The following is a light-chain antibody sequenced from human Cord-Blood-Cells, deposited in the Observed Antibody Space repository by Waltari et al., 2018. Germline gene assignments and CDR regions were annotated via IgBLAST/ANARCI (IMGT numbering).Light chain of an antibody. CDR1: QSVSSSY. CDR3: QQYGSSPPLT. CDR2: GAS. Sequence: IVLTQSPGTLSWSPGERATLSCRASQSVSSSYLAWYQQKPGQAPRLLIYGASSRATGIPDRFSGSGSGTDFTLTISRLEPEDFAVYYCQQYGSSPPLTFGGGTKVEIK. V-gene: IGKV3-20*01. J-gene: IGKJ4*01.